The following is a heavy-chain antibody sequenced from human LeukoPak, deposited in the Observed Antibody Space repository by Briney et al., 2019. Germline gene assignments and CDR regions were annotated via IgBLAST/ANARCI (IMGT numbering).Heavy chain of an antibody. V-gene: IGHV3-74*01. CDR2: IYTDGSTA. CDR1: GFTFSDYW. J-gene: IGHJ4*02. CDR3: ARSLLAHSDY. D-gene: IGHD2-15*01. Sequence: GRSLRLSCAAAGFTFSDYWMHWVRQAPGKGLVWVSHIYTDGSTASYADNVRGRFTISRDSAKNTLYLQMNSLRAEDTAVYYCARSLLAHSDYWGQGTLVTVSS.